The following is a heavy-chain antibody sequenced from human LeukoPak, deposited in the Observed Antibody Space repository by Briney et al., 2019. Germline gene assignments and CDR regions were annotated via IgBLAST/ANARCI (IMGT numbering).Heavy chain of an antibody. CDR3: ARVQSVAAAWFGP. CDR1: GFIFSGYY. Sequence: GGSLRLSCAVSGFIFSGYYMSWVRQAPGKGLEWVSYISSSGSTIYYADSVKGRFTSSRDNAKNLLYLQMNSLRAEDTAVYYCARVQSVAAAWFGPWGQGTLVTVSS. J-gene: IGHJ5*02. D-gene: IGHD6-13*01. V-gene: IGHV3-11*01. CDR2: ISSSGSTI.